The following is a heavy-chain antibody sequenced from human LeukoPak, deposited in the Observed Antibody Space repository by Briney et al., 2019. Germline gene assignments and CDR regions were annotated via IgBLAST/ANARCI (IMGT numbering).Heavy chain of an antibody. CDR1: GFTFSSYS. Sequence: GGSLRLSCAASGFTFSSYSMNWVRQAPGKGLEWVSSISSSSSYIYYADSVKGRFTISRDNAKNSLYLQMNSLRAEDTAVYYCARVKIAAAGLFDYWGQGTLVTVSS. J-gene: IGHJ4*02. CDR2: ISSSSSYI. V-gene: IGHV3-21*01. CDR3: ARVKIAAAGLFDY. D-gene: IGHD6-13*01.